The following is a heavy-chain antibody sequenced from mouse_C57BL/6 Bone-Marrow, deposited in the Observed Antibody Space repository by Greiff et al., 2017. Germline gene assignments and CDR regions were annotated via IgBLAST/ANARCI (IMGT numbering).Heavy chain of an antibody. D-gene: IGHD1-1*01. CDR1: GYTFTSYW. CDR2: IHPNSGST. Sequence: QVQLQQPGAELVKPGASVKLSCTASGYTFTSYWMHWVKQRPGQGLEWIGMIHPNSGSTNYNEKFKSKATLTVDKSSSTTYMQLSSLTSEDSAVYYCASYYGSSYWYFDVWGTGTTVTVSS. V-gene: IGHV1-64*01. CDR3: ASYYGSSYWYFDV. J-gene: IGHJ1*03.